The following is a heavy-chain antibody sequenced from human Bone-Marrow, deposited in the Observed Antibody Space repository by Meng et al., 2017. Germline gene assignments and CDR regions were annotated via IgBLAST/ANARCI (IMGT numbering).Heavy chain of an antibody. CDR3: ARDEDISAAGKLFGDY. D-gene: IGHD6-13*01. CDR1: GGTFSSYA. Sequence: QGQLGQSGARVKKPGSSVTVSCKASGGTFSSYAISWVRQAPGQGLEWMGRINPKSGDTHYAQRFQGRVTMTGDTSISTAYMELSGLRSDDTAMYYCARDEDISAAGKLFGDYWGQGTLVTVSS. J-gene: IGHJ4*02. V-gene: IGHV1-2*06. CDR2: INPKSGDT.